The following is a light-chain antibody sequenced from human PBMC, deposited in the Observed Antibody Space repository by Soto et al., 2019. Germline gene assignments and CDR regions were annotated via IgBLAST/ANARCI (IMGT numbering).Light chain of an antibody. CDR3: QVWDSSTMV. J-gene: IGLJ2*01. V-gene: IGLV3-1*01. CDR1: KLGNKY. Sequence: SYELTQPPSVSVSPGQTATITCSGDKLGNKYTSWSQQKPGQSPVLVIYEDSKRPSGIPERISGSNSGSTATLTISGAQAMDEADYYCQVWDSSTMVFGGGTKLTVL. CDR2: EDS.